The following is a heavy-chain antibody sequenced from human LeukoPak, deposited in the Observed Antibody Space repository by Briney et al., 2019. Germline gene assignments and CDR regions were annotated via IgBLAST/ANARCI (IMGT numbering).Heavy chain of an antibody. V-gene: IGHV4-59*01. CDR3: ARGDKSGNYGYYFDY. CDR2: IYYNGNT. J-gene: IGHJ4*02. CDR1: GGSISGYY. D-gene: IGHD1-26*01. Sequence: SETLSLTCTVSGGSISGYYWSWIRQPPEKGLEWIGNIYYNGNTNYNPSLKSRVTISVDTSRNQFPLKLSSMTAADTAVYYCARGDKSGNYGYYFDYWGQRTLVSVSS.